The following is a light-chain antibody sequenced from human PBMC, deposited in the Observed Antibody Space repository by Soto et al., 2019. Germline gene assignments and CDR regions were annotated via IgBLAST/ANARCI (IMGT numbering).Light chain of an antibody. CDR1: QGIRRY. CDR2: ATS. V-gene: IGKV1-9*01. Sequence: DIQLTQSPAFLSASIGDRVTITCRASQGIRRYVAWYHQKPGKAPNLLIYATSTLQSGVPSRFSGSGSGTEFTLTISSMQPDDLATYFCQQLDSYPYTFGQGTKLEIK. CDR3: QQLDSYPYT. J-gene: IGKJ2*01.